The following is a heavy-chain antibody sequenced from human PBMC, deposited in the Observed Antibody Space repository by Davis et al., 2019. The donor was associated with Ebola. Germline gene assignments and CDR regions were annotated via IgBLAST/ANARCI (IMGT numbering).Heavy chain of an antibody. V-gene: IGHV3-7*03. J-gene: IGHJ5*02. Sequence: PGGSLRLSCAASGFTFSSYWMSWVRQAPGKGLEWVANIKQDGSEKYYVDSVKGRFTISRDNAKNSLYLQMNSLRAEDTAVYYCARVLTIFGVVIGLWFDPWGQGTLVTVSS. CDR2: IKQDGSEK. CDR1: GFTFSSYW. D-gene: IGHD3-3*01. CDR3: ARVLTIFGVVIGLWFDP.